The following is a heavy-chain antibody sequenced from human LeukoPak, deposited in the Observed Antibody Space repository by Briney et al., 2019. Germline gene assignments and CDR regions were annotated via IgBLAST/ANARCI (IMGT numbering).Heavy chain of an antibody. CDR3: ARGPFSSSWYILMDC. J-gene: IGHJ4*02. CDR1: GFTFSSYS. V-gene: IGHV3-48*01. CDR2: IMSSSSSI. D-gene: IGHD6-13*01. Sequence: GGSLRLSCAASGFTFSSYSMNWVRQAPGKGLEWVSYIMSSSSSIYYADSVKGRFTISRDNAKNSLYLQMNSLRAEDTAVYYCARGPFSSSWYILMDCWGQGTLVTVSS.